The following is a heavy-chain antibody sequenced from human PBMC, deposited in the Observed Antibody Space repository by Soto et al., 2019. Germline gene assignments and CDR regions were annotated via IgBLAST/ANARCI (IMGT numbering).Heavy chain of an antibody. V-gene: IGHV4-38-2*01. CDR2: IYHSGNT. J-gene: IGHJ4*02. Sequence: SETLSLTCAVSGYSITNGYYWGWVRQPPGKGLEWIGSIYHSGNTYYNPSLKSRVTISLDTSKNQFSLKLTSVTAADTAMYYCARVKLAGCGSFHYWGQGTLVTVSS. CDR3: ARVKLAGCGSFHY. D-gene: IGHD3-3*02. CDR1: GYSITNGYY.